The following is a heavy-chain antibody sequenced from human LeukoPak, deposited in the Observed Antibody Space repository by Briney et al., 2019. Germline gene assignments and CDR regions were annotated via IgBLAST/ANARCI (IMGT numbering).Heavy chain of an antibody. J-gene: IGHJ6*02. CDR1: GGSITSGEYY. D-gene: IGHD1-7*01. V-gene: IGHV4-30-4*02. Sequence: SETLSLTCTVSGGSITSGEYYCSWIRQPPGKGLEWIGYVAYTGSTNYNPSLRSRVTISVDTSKNQFSLKLSSVTAADTAVYYCARDNWNYGSSMDVWGQGTTVTVSS. CDR2: VAYTGST. CDR3: ARDNWNYGSSMDV.